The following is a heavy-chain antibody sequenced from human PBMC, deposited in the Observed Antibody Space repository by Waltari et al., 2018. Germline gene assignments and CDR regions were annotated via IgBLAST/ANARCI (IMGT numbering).Heavy chain of an antibody. CDR1: GFKFGDFA. J-gene: IGHJ5*02. CDR2: CSGNAANT. D-gene: IGHD3-3*01. CDR3: AKGPDSVDFDWFDP. Sequence: VQLLESGGGLVHPGGSLRLSCTGSGFKFGDFAMTWVRQAPGEGLDWGSVCSGNAANTYYADAVKGRFNISRDNSRNTLYLQLNSLRTEDTAVYYCAKGPDSVDFDWFDPWGQGTLVTVSS. V-gene: IGHV3-23*01.